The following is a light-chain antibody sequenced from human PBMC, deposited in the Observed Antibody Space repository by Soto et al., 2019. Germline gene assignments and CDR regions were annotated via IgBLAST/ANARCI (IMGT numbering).Light chain of an antibody. CDR2: DAS. CDR3: KQVSSYPVT. CDR1: QTVRNNY. V-gene: IGKV3-20*01. Sequence: EFAVTHSPTTLSMSPGERATLSCRASQTVRNNYFAWYQRKPVQAPRLLIYDASSRPTSIPDRFSGGGSGPDFTLTISRLEPEDFAVYYCKQVSSYPVTFGGGTKVDIK. J-gene: IGKJ4*01.